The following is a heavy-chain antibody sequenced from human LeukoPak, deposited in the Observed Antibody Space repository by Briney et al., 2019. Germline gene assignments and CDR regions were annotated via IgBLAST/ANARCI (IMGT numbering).Heavy chain of an antibody. CDR2: ISYDGSNK. V-gene: IGHV3-30*03. D-gene: IGHD4-23*01. CDR1: GFTFSSYG. Sequence: GGSLRLSCAASGFTFSSYGMHWVRQAPGKGLEWVAVISYDGSNKYYADSVKGRFTISRDNSKNTLYLQMNSLRAEDTAVYYCARGPTRGNSFDYWGQGTLVTVSS. CDR3: ARGPTRGNSFDY. J-gene: IGHJ4*02.